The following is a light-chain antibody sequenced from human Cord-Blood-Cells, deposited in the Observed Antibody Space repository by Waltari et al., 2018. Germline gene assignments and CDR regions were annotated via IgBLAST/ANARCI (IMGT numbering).Light chain of an antibody. Sequence: QSALTQPASVSGSPGQPITIPCPGTSRDVGSYNLFSWYQQHPGKAPKLMIYEGSKRPSGVSNRFSGSKSGNTASLTISGLQAEDEADYYCCSYAGSSTLVFGGGTKLTVL. CDR1: SRDVGSYNL. CDR3: CSYAGSSTLV. J-gene: IGLJ2*01. V-gene: IGLV2-23*01. CDR2: EGS.